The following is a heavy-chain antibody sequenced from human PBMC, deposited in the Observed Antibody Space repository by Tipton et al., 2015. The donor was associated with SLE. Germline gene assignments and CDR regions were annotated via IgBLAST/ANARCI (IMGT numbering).Heavy chain of an antibody. CDR1: GGSISSFY. J-gene: IGHJ4*02. CDR3: ARAYISSWRFED. V-gene: IGHV3-21*01. Sequence: LSLTCTMSGGSISSFYWSWIRQPPGKGLEWVSSITSTRSSIYYADSVKGRFTISRDNAKSSLYLQMNSLRVEDTAVYYCARAYISSWRFEDWGQGTLVTVSS. D-gene: IGHD6-13*01. CDR2: ITSTRSSI.